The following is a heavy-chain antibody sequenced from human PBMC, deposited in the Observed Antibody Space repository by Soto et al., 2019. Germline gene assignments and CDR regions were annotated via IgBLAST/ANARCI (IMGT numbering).Heavy chain of an antibody. CDR1: GFTFSSYA. V-gene: IGHV3-30-3*01. CDR3: ARDLKAGRNDRYYYGMDV. J-gene: IGHJ6*02. D-gene: IGHD1-1*01. Sequence: QVQLVESGGGVVQPGRSLRRSCAASGFTFSSYAMHWVRQAPGKGLEWVAVISYDGSNKYYADSVKGRFTISRDNSKNTLYLQMNSLRAEDTAVYYCARDLKAGRNDRYYYGMDVWGQGTTVTVSS. CDR2: ISYDGSNK.